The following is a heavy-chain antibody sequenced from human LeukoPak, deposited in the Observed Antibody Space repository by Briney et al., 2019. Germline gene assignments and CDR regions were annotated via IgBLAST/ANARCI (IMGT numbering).Heavy chain of an antibody. Sequence: GGSLRLSCAASGFTFDDYGMSWVRQAPGKGLEWVSGINWNGGSTGYADSVKGRFTISRDNGKNSLYLQMNSLRDEDTAVYYCSTDPRLLSFWGKGTTVTVSS. J-gene: IGHJ6*04. CDR2: INWNGGST. V-gene: IGHV3-20*04. CDR1: GFTFDDYG. CDR3: STDPRLLSF. D-gene: IGHD2/OR15-2a*01.